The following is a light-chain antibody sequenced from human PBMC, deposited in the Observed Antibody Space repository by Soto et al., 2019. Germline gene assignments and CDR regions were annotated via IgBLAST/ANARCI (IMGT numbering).Light chain of an antibody. CDR1: SSDVGGYNY. CDR2: EVS. V-gene: IGLV2-8*01. CDR3: SSYAGSNWWV. Sequence: QSALTQPPSASGSPGQSVTISCTGTSSDVGGYNYVSWYQQHPGKAPKLMIYEVSKRPSGVPDRFSGSKSGNTASLTVSWLQAEDEADYYCSSYAGSNWWVFGTGTKLTVL. J-gene: IGLJ1*01.